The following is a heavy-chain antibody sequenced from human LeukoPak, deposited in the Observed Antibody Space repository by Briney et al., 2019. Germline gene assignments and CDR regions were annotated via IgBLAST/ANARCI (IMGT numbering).Heavy chain of an antibody. CDR3: ARDVIVGYGYYFDL. CDR2: IYYTGSA. Sequence: SETLSLTCTVSGGSISSDYWSWIRQHPGRGLEWIGYIYYTGSAYYDPSLKSRVSISVDTSKNQFYLKLSSVTAADTAVYYCARDVIVGYGYYFDLWGQGTLVTVSS. J-gene: IGHJ4*02. CDR1: GGSISSDY. D-gene: IGHD1-26*01. V-gene: IGHV4-31*03.